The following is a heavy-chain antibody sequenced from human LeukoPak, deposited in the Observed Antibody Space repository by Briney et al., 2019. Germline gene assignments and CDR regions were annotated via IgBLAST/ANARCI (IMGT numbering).Heavy chain of an antibody. J-gene: IGHJ5*02. D-gene: IGHD6-19*01. CDR2: INPNTGDT. Sequence: ASVKVSCKASGYIFTGYYVHWVRQAPGQGLEWMGWINPNTGDTDYSQNFQGRVTMTRDTSLSTAYMDVSSLRSDDTAVYYCARGSRAVGFDPWGQGTLVTVSS. V-gene: IGHV1-2*02. CDR1: GYIFTGYY. CDR3: ARGSRAVGFDP.